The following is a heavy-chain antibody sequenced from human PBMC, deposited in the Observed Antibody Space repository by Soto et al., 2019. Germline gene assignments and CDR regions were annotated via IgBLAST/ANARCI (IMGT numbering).Heavy chain of an antibody. CDR3: ARHGPLSNNWNQLDY. J-gene: IGHJ4*02. Sequence: PSETLSLTCSVSGGSINIGGYYWNWIRQPPGKGLEWIGHIYYSGSTDYSPSLRSRLTLSLDTSENQFSLRLSSVTAADTAVYYCARHGPLSNNWNQLDYWGQGTLVTVSS. CDR1: GGSINIGGYY. D-gene: IGHD1-1*01. V-gene: IGHV4-30-4*01. CDR2: IYYSGST.